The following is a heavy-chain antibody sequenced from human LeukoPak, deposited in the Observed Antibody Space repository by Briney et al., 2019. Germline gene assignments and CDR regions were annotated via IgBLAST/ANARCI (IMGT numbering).Heavy chain of an antibody. CDR2: ISGSGGST. J-gene: IGHJ5*02. V-gene: IGHV3-23*01. D-gene: IGHD5-18*01. CDR1: GFTFSSYA. CDR3: AKDGNLRGYSYGPGVHWFDP. Sequence: GGSLRLSCAASGFTFSSYAMSWVRQAPGKGLEWVSAISGSGGSTYYADSVTGRFTISRDNSKNTLYLQMNSLRAEDTAVYYCAKDGNLRGYSYGPGVHWFDPWGQGTLVTVSS.